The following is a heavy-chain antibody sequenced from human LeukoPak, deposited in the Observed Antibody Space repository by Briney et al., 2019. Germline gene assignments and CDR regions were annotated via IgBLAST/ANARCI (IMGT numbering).Heavy chain of an antibody. V-gene: IGHV4-59*01. CDR3: ARGRARDGSYPWFDS. J-gene: IGHJ5*01. Sequence: SETLSLTCSVSGDSIGSYCWTWIRQSAGKGLEWIGYIFYGGSTNYSPSLKSRVSISVDASNNQFSLQLRSVSAADTAIYYCARGRARDGSYPWFDSWGQGTLVTVSS. CDR1: GDSIGSYC. CDR2: IFYGGST. D-gene: IGHD3-16*02.